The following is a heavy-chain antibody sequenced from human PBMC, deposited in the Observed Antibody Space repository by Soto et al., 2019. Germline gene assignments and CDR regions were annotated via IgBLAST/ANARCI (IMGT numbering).Heavy chain of an antibody. J-gene: IGHJ6*02. CDR2: IIPIFGTA. V-gene: IGHV1-69*13. D-gene: IGHD3-22*01. CDR1: CGTFTSYA. CDR3: ARAGGYYDSSGYPSYYYGMDV. Sequence: GASVKVSCPASCGTFTSYAISWVRQAPRQGLQCIGGIIPIFGTANYAQKFQGRVTITADESTSTAYMELSSLRSEDTAVYYCARAGGYYDSSGYPSYYYGMDVWGQGNTVTVS.